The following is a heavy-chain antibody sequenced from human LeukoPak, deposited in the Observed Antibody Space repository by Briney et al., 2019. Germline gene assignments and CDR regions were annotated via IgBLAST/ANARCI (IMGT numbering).Heavy chain of an antibody. CDR2: ISGSGGST. Sequence: GGSLRLSCATSGFIFNNYAMSWVRQAPGKGLEWVSGISGSGGSTYYADSVKGRFTISRDNSKNTPYLQMNSLRAEDTAVYYCAKNMNYYYYYGMDVWGQGTTVTVSS. CDR1: GFIFNNYA. J-gene: IGHJ6*02. D-gene: IGHD1/OR15-1a*01. V-gene: IGHV3-23*01. CDR3: AKNMNYYYYYGMDV.